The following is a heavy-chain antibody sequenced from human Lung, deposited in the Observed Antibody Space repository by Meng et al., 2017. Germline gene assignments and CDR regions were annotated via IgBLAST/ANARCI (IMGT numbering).Heavy chain of an antibody. CDR3: ASGWFGELFGYFDL. D-gene: IGHD3-10*01. CDR1: GYTFTSYA. Sequence: QVQLVQSGSELKKPGALVKVSCKASGYTFTSYAMNWVRQAPGQGLEWMGWINTSTGNPTYAQGFTGRFVFSLDTSVSTAYLQISSLKAEDTAVYYCASGWFGELFGYFDLWGRGTLVTVSS. V-gene: IGHV7-4-1*02. J-gene: IGHJ2*01. CDR2: INTSTGNP.